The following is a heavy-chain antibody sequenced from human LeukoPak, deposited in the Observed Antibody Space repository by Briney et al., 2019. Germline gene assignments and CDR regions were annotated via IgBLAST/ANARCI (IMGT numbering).Heavy chain of an antibody. J-gene: IGHJ4*02. CDR1: GFTFSIYA. Sequence: GGSLRLSCAASGFTFSIYAMSWVRQAPGKGLEWVSYITSRGESTLYVDSVKGRFTITRDNSENTLYLQMHSLRAEDTAVYCCARDRPNYYRSDCHYYRRDGDYWGRGTLVSVSS. CDR2: ITSRGEST. D-gene: IGHD3-10*01. CDR3: ARDRPNYYRSDCHYYRRDGDY. V-gene: IGHV3-23*01.